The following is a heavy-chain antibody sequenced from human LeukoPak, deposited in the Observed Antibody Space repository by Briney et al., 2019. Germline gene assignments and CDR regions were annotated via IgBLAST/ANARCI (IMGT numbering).Heavy chain of an antibody. V-gene: IGHV4-34*01. D-gene: IGHD2-2*01. J-gene: IGHJ4*02. CDR2: INHSGST. Sequence: PSESLSLTCAVYGGSFSGYYLSWIRQPPGKGLEWIAEINHSGSTNYNPSLKNRVTISVDTSKNQFSLKLNSVTAADTAVYYCARARRYCSSTSCYGASRGFDYWGQGTLVTVSS. CDR3: ARARRYCSSTSCYGASRGFDY. CDR1: GGSFSGYY.